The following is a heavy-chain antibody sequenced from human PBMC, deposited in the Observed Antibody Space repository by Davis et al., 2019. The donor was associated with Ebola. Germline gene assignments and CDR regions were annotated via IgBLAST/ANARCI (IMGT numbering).Heavy chain of an antibody. CDR3: ARLSSTWSSLYGMNV. CDR1: GYTFTSYV. J-gene: IGHJ6*02. Sequence: ASVKVSCKASGYTFTSYVIHWVRQAPGQRLEWMGWINTYNGNTIYSQKFQGRVTITSDTSASTAYMELSSLTSEDTAVYYCARLSSTWSSLYGMNVWGQGTTVTVS. CDR2: INTYNGNT. V-gene: IGHV1-3*04. D-gene: IGHD6-13*01.